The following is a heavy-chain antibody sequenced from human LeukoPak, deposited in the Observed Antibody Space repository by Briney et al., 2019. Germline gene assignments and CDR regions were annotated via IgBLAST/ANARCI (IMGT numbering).Heavy chain of an antibody. CDR3: ARGTWELLYVYYHMDV. CDR1: GGSISRYY. Sequence: SETLSLTCTVSGGSISRYYWSWIRQPAGKGLEWIGRIYTSASTNYNPSLKSRVTISVDTSKNHFSLKLSSVTAADAAVYYCARGTWELLYVYYHMDVWGKGTTVTISS. V-gene: IGHV4-4*07. CDR2: IYTSAST. J-gene: IGHJ6*03. D-gene: IGHD1-26*01.